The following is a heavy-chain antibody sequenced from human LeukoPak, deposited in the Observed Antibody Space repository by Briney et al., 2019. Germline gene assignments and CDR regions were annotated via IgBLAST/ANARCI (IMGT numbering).Heavy chain of an antibody. CDR2: INPSGGST. Sequence: ASVKVSCKASGGAFHTHVIHWVRQAPGQGLEWMGIINPSGGSTTYAQKFQGRVTMTSDTSTSTVYMELSSLRSEDTAVYYCARETDVAAAANYFDSWGQGTLVTVSS. V-gene: IGHV1-46*02. CDR1: GGAFHTHV. J-gene: IGHJ4*02. D-gene: IGHD6-13*01. CDR3: ARETDVAAAANYFDS.